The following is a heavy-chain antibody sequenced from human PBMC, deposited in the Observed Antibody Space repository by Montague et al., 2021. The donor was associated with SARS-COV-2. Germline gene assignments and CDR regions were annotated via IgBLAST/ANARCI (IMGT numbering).Heavy chain of an antibody. D-gene: IGHD5-12*01. J-gene: IGHJ3*02. CDR3: ARRGRKLLPVATTIGGFDI. CDR2: IIHSGST. CDR1: GGSFSGYY. V-gene: IGHV4-34*12. Sequence: SETLSLTCAVYGGSFSGYYWSWIRQPPGRGLEWIGEIIHSGSTKYNPSLKSRVTISVDTSKNHFSLKLSSVTAADTAVYYCARRGRKLLPVATTIGGFDIWGQGTMVTVSS.